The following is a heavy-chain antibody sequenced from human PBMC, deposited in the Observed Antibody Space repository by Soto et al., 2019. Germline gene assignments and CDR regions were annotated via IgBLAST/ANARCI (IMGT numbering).Heavy chain of an antibody. V-gene: IGHV4-59*01. CDR3: ARGSGLRYFDWSDY. Sequence: PGKGLEWIGYIYYSGSTNYNPSLKSRATISVDTSKNQFSLKLSSVTAADTAVYYCARGSGLRYFDWSDYWGQGTLVTVSS. J-gene: IGHJ4*02. CDR2: IYYSGST. D-gene: IGHD3-9*01.